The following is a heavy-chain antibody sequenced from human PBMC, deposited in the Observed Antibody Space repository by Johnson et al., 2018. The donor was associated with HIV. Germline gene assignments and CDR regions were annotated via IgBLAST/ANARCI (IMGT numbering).Heavy chain of an antibody. CDR3: AKDGIAVAGRAAFDI. V-gene: IGHV3-9*01. CDR2: ISWNGGST. D-gene: IGHD6-19*01. Sequence: VQLVESGGGVVQPGRSLRLSCAASGFTFDDYAMHWVRQAPGKGLEWVSGISWNGGSTGYADSVKGRFTISRDNAKNSLYLQMNSLRAEDTALYYCAKDGIAVAGRAAFDIWGQGTMVTVSS. CDR1: GFTFDDYA. J-gene: IGHJ3*02.